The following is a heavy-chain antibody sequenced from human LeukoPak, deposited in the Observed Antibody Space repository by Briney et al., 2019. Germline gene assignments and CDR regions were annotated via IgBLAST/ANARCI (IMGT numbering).Heavy chain of an antibody. J-gene: IGHJ1*01. Sequence: ASVKVSCKASGYTFTSYYMHWVRQAPGQGLEWMGIINPSGGSTSYAQKFQGRVTMTRDMSTSTVYMELSSLRSEDTAVYYCARSAGLYSSSWLEYFQHWGQGTLVTVSS. CDR1: GYTFTSYY. CDR3: ARSAGLYSSSWLEYFQH. CDR2: INPSGGST. V-gene: IGHV1-46*01. D-gene: IGHD6-13*01.